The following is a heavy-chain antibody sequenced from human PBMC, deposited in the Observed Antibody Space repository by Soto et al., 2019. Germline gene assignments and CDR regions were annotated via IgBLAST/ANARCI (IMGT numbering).Heavy chain of an antibody. Sequence: EVQLLESGGGFVQPGESLRLSCAASGFTFRLSAMSWVRQAPGRGLDWVSSLSGGGSTTDYADSVKSRFTISRDNSKNTVHLQMNSLRAEDTAVYYCAKGPEYDILTGCDYWGQGALVTVSS. V-gene: IGHV3-23*01. CDR1: GFTFRLSA. CDR3: AKGPEYDILTGCDY. J-gene: IGHJ4*02. CDR2: LSGGGSTT. D-gene: IGHD3-9*01.